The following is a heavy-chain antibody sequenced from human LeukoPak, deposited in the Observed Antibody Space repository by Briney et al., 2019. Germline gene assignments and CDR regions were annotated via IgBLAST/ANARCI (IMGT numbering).Heavy chain of an antibody. J-gene: IGHJ6*03. CDR1: GGSISSSSYY. D-gene: IGHD2-15*01. Sequence: PSETLSLTCAVSGGSISSSSYYWGWIRQPPGKGLEWIGSIYYSGSTYYNPSLKSRVTISVDTSKNQFSLKLSSVTAADTAVYYCASGYCSGGSCLYYYCYYMDVWGKGTTVTVSS. V-gene: IGHV4-39*07. CDR3: ASGYCSGGSCLYYYCYYMDV. CDR2: IYYSGST.